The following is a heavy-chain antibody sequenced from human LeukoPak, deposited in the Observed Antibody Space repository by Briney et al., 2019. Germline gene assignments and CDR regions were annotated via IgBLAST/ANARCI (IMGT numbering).Heavy chain of an antibody. J-gene: IGHJ4*02. Sequence: SETLSLTCAVSGGSISSGAYSWSWIRQPPGKGLEWIGYIYYSGSTNYNPSLKSRVTISVDTSKNQFSLKLSSVTAADTAVYYCARGMTPQREDYWGQGTLVTVSS. CDR2: IYYSGST. D-gene: IGHD1-26*01. CDR3: ARGMTPQREDY. CDR1: GGSISSGAYS. V-gene: IGHV4-61*08.